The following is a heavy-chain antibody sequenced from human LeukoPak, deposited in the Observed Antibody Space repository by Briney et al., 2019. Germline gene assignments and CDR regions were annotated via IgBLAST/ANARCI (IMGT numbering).Heavy chain of an antibody. D-gene: IGHD2-2*02. V-gene: IGHV1-69*04. CDR1: GGTFSSYA. Sequence: GASVKVSCKASGGTFSSYAISWVRQAPGQGLEWMGRIIPIFGIANYAQKFQGRVTITADKSTSTAYMELSSLRSEDTAVYYCARGYCSSTSCYKAHNWFAPWGQGTLVTVSS. J-gene: IGHJ5*02. CDR3: ARGYCSSTSCYKAHNWFAP. CDR2: IIPIFGIA.